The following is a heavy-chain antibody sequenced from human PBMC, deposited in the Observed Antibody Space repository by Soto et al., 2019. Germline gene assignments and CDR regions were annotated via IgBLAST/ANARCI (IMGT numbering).Heavy chain of an antibody. CDR1: GGSISSNNW. CDR3: ARRTDYYASSGTFDY. J-gene: IGHJ4*02. V-gene: IGHV4-4*02. CDR2: IYHSGST. Sequence: QVQLQESGPGLVKPSGTLSLTCAVSGGSISSNNWWRWVRQPPGKGLEWIGEIYHSGSTNYNPSLESRVTILVDKSKNQFSLNLRSVTAADTAVYYCARRTDYYASSGTFDYWGQGTLVTVSS. D-gene: IGHD3-22*01.